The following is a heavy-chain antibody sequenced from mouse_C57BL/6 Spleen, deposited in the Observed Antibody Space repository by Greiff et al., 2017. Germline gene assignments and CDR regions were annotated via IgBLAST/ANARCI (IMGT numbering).Heavy chain of an antibody. D-gene: IGHD1-1*01. CDR1: GYTFTSYW. Sequence: QVQLQQPGAELVMPGASVKLSCKASGYTFTSYWMHWVKQRPGQGLEWIGEIDPSDSYTNYNHKFKGKSTLTVDKSSSTAYMQLSSLTSEDSAVXYGARGEVVAPYFGYWGQGTNLTVCS. V-gene: IGHV1-69*01. CDR3: ARGEVVAPYFGY. CDR2: IDPSDSYT. J-gene: IGHJ2*01.